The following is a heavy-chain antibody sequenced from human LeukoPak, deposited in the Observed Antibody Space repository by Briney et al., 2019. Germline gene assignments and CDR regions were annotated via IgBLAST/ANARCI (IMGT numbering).Heavy chain of an antibody. CDR2: IWYDGSNK. CDR3: ARDNHYYGSGSYDY. D-gene: IGHD3-10*01. Sequence: GRSLRLSCAASGFTFSSYGMHWVRQAPGKGLEWVAVIWYDGSNKYYADSVEGRFIISRDNSKNTLYLQMNSLRTEDTAVYYCARDNHYYGSGSYDYWGQGTLVTVSS. J-gene: IGHJ4*02. CDR1: GFTFSSYG. V-gene: IGHV3-33*01.